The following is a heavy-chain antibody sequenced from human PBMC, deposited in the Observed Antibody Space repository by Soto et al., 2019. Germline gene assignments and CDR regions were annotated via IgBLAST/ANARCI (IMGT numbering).Heavy chain of an antibody. Sequence: QVQLVQSGAEVKKPGSSVKVSCKASGGTFSSYTISWVQQAPGQGLEWMGRIIPILGIANYAQKFQGRVTITADKSTSTAYMELSSLRSEDTAVYYCARAPLYGDYVPYFDYWGQGTLVTVSS. CDR2: IIPILGIA. CDR3: ARAPLYGDYVPYFDY. CDR1: GGTFSSYT. J-gene: IGHJ4*02. D-gene: IGHD4-17*01. V-gene: IGHV1-69*02.